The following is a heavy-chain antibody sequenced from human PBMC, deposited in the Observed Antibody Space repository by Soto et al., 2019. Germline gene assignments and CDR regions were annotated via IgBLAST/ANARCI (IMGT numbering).Heavy chain of an antibody. V-gene: IGHV2-70*01. CDR1: GFSLSTSGMC. CDR3: ARIRAQYYGSVHEYGMDV. CDR2: IDWDDDK. D-gene: IGHD3-10*01. J-gene: IGHJ6*02. Sequence: GSGPTLVNPTQTLTLTCTFSGFSLSTSGMCVSWIRQPPGKALEWLALIDWDDDKYYSTSLKTRLTISKDTSKNQVVLTMTNMDPVDTATYYCARIRAQYYGSVHEYGMDVRGQGTTVTGSS.